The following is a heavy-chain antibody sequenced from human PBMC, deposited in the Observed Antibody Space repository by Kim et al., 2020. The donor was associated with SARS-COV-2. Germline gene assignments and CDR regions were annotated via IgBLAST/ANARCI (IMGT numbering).Heavy chain of an antibody. D-gene: IGHD2-15*01. V-gene: IGHV3-74*01. CDR2: INTDGSST. CDR3: ATDPRSGGSRRYFDS. J-gene: IGHJ4*02. Sequence: GGSLRLSCAASGFTFSSYWMHWVRQVPGEGLVWVSCINTDGSSTTYADSVKGRLTISRDNAKNTLYLQMNSLSAEDTAMYYCATDPRSGGSRRYFDSWGQGTLVTVSS. CDR1: GFTFSSYW.